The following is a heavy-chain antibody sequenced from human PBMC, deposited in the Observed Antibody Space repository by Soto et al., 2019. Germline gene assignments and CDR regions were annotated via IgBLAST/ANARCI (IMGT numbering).Heavy chain of an antibody. CDR3: ARDSGSSKYGLDV. CDR1: GFSISDDY. J-gene: IGHJ6*02. V-gene: IGHV3-11*06. CDR2: ISSSSIYT. Sequence: QVQLVESGGGLVKPGGFLRLSCVASGFSISDDYMTWIRQAPGKGLEWVSHISSSSIYTSYAHSVKGRFTISRDNAKNSLYLQMNSLTSEDTAVYYCARDSGSSKYGLDVWGQGTTVIVSS. D-gene: IGHD6-13*01.